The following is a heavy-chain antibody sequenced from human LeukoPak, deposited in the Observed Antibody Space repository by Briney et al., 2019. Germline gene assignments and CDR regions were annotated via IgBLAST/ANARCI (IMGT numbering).Heavy chain of an antibody. J-gene: IGHJ4*02. Sequence: KPSETLSLTCTVSGGSISSSSYYWDFIRQPPGKGLEWIVSIYYIGTTFYNPSLKSRVTISVDTSKNQFSLKLRSVTAADTSVYYCARGYCRGGSCHFDYWGQGTLVTVAS. CDR2: IYYIGTT. V-gene: IGHV4-39*01. CDR1: GGSISSSSYY. D-gene: IGHD2-15*01. CDR3: ARGYCRGGSCHFDY.